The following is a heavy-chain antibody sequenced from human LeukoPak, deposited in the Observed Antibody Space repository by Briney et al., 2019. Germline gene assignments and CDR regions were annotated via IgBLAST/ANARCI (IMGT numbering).Heavy chain of an antibody. V-gene: IGHV1-69*05. D-gene: IGHD3-3*01. CDR2: IIPIFGTA. CDR1: GGTFSSYA. CDR3: ARGDPTTIFGANWFDP. Sequence: KISCKGSGGTFSSYAISWVRQAPGQGLEWMGGIIPIFGTANYAQKFQGRVTITTDESTSTAYMELSSLRSEDTAVYYCARGDPTTIFGANWFDPWGQGTLVTVSS. J-gene: IGHJ5*02.